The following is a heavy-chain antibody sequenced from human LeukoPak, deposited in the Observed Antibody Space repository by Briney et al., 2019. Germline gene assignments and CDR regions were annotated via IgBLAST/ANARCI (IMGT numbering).Heavy chain of an antibody. CDR2: FDPENGET. V-gene: IGHV1-24*01. D-gene: IGHD3-22*01. J-gene: IGHJ4*02. Sequence: ASVKVSCKVSGYTLTQLVRHWVRQTPGEGLEWMGGFDPENGETVYAQKFQGRVTMTENTSTDTAYMELSSLRYEDTATYYCATVSSFDTSFYSYFWGQGTLVTVTS. CDR1: GYTLTQLV. CDR3: ATVSSFDTSFYSYF.